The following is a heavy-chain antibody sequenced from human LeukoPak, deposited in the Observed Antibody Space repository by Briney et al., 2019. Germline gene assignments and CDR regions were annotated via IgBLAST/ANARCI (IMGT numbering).Heavy chain of an antibody. D-gene: IGHD2-2*01. J-gene: IGHJ5*02. CDR1: GFTFSSYS. Sequence: PGGSLRLSCAASGFTFSSYSMNWVRQAPGKGLEWVSSFSSSSSYIYYADSVKGRFTISRDNAKNSLYLQMNSLRAEDTAVYYCAREVDVVPAAMPSGWFDPWGQGTLVTVSS. CDR2: FSSSSSYI. V-gene: IGHV3-21*01. CDR3: AREVDVVPAAMPSGWFDP.